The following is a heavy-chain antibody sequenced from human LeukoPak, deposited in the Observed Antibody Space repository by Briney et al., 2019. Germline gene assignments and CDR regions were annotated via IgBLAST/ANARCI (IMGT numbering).Heavy chain of an antibody. V-gene: IGHV3-48*01. D-gene: IGHD3-3*01. CDR1: GFTFTIFG. J-gene: IGHJ3*02. CDR2: IDARSGIT. Sequence: GGSLRLSCAASGFTFTIFGLNWVRQAPGKVPEWVSYIDARSGITYYADSVQGRFTICRDNAQESVFLQMNSLRADDTAVYYCARTYDFGRGPPGDAFDNWGPGTLVTVSS. CDR3: ARTYDFGRGPPGDAFDN.